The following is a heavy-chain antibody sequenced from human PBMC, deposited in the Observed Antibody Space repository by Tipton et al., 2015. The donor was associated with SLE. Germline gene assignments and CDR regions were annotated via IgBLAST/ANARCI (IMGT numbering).Heavy chain of an antibody. CDR3: ARAVVGWFGP. Sequence: TLSLTCSVSGDPINSHYWGWIRQPPGKGLEWIGYLYHSGTTNYNPSLKGRVTFSVDKSKNQFSLSLTSVTAADTAVYYCARAVVGWFGPWGQGTLVTVSS. D-gene: IGHD2-15*01. J-gene: IGHJ5*02. CDR2: LYHSGTT. V-gene: IGHV4-59*11. CDR1: GDPINSHY.